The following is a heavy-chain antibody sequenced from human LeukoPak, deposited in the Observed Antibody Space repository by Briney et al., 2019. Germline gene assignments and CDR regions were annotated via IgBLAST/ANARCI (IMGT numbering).Heavy chain of an antibody. CDR3: AGDGYGGSPSGYFDY. V-gene: IGHV1-69*05. Sequence: ASVKVSCKASGGTFSSYAISWVRQAPGQVLEWMGGIIPIFGTANYAQKFQGRVTITTDESTSTAYMELSSLRSEDTAVYYCAGDGYGGSPSGYFDYWGQGTLVTVSS. CDR1: GGTFSSYA. CDR2: IIPIFGTA. J-gene: IGHJ4*02. D-gene: IGHD4-23*01.